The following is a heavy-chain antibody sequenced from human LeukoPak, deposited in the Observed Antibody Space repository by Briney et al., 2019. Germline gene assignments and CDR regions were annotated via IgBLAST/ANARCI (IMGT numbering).Heavy chain of an antibody. Sequence: SETLSLTCAVSGGSISSGGYSWSWIRQPPGKGLEWIGYIYHSGSTYYNPSLKSRVTISVDRSKNQFSLKLSSATAADTAVYYCARGVYCSGGSCWGRAFDIWGQGTMVTVSS. CDR3: ARGVYCSGGSCWGRAFDI. V-gene: IGHV4-30-2*01. J-gene: IGHJ3*02. D-gene: IGHD2-15*01. CDR1: GGSISSGGYS. CDR2: IYHSGST.